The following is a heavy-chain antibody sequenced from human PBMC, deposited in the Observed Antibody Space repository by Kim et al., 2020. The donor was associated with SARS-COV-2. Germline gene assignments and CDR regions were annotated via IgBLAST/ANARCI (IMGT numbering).Heavy chain of an antibody. Sequence: NDYAVSVKSRITINPDTSKNQFSLQLNSVTPEDTAVYYCARGPGIAAANVWGQGTTVTVSS. J-gene: IGHJ6*02. CDR2: N. D-gene: IGHD6-13*01. CDR3: ARGPGIAAANV. V-gene: IGHV6-1*01.